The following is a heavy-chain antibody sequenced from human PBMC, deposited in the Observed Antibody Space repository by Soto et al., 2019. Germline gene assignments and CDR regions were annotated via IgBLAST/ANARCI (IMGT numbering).Heavy chain of an antibody. CDR1: GGPISSTTYY. J-gene: IGHJ5*02. Sequence: QLQLQESGPGLVEPSETLSLTCTVSGGPISSTTYYWDWIRQPPGKGLEWIGNIYHSGSTYYNPSPKSRGAISPDTPRNPCSLRLSSVTAADTAVYYCARHHPHAANIVEAARGWFDPWGQGTRVTVSS. V-gene: IGHV4-39*01. D-gene: IGHD1-26*01. CDR3: ARHHPHAANIVEAARGWFDP. CDR2: IYHSGST.